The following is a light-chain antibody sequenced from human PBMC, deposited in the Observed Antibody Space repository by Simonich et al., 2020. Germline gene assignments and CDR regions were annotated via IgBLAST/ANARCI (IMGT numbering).Light chain of an antibody. CDR3: QQYNNWPPFT. J-gene: IGKJ3*01. Sequence: EIVMTQSPATLSVSPGERATLACRASQSVSSNLAWYQQKPGQAPRLLIFVASTRATGIPARCSGSGSGTEFTLTISSMQSEDFAVYYCQQYNNWPPFTFGPGTKVDIK. V-gene: IGKV3-15*01. CDR2: VAS. CDR1: QSVSSN.